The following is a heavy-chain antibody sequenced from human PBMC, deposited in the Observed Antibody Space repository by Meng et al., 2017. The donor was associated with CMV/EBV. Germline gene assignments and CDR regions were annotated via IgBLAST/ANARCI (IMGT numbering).Heavy chain of an antibody. CDR3: ARESMVRGED. J-gene: IGHJ4*02. CDR1: GGSFSGYY. Sequence: QVPLQQWGAGLLEPSETLSLTCAVYGGSFSGYYWSWIRQPPGKGLEWIGEINHSGSTNYNPSLKSRVTISVDTSKNQFSLKLSSVTAADTAVYYCARESMVRGEDWGQGTLVTVSS. CDR2: INHSGST. V-gene: IGHV4-34*01. D-gene: IGHD3-10*01.